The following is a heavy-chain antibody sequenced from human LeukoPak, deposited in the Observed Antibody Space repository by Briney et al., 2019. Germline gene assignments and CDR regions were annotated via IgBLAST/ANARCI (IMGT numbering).Heavy chain of an antibody. D-gene: IGHD6-19*01. CDR3: ARVGSSGWYGEYFDY. V-gene: IGHV3-9*01. J-gene: IGHJ4*02. Sequence: GGSLRLSCAASGFTFDDYAMHWVRQAPGKGLEWVSGISWNSGSIGYADSVKGRFTISRDNSKNTLYLQMNSLRAEDTAVYYCARVGSSGWYGEYFDYWGQGTLVTVSS. CDR1: GFTFDDYA. CDR2: ISWNSGSI.